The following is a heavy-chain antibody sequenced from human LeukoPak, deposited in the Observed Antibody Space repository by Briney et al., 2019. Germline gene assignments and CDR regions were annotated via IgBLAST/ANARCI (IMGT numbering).Heavy chain of an antibody. Sequence: AGGSLRLSCAASGFTFSSYWMCWVRQDPGKGLEWVSCIKTDGSITAYAGSVKGRFTISRDNAKNTLYLQMNSLRADDTAVYYCARDGDAPMTDFDYWGEGTLVTVSS. CDR1: GFTFSSYW. CDR2: IKTDGSIT. V-gene: IGHV3-74*01. J-gene: IGHJ4*02. D-gene: IGHD2-21*02. CDR3: ARDGDAPMTDFDY.